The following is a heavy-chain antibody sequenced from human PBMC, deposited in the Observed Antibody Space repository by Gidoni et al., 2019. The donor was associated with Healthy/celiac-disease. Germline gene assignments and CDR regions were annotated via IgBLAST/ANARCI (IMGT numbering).Heavy chain of an antibody. Sequence: EVQRLESGGGLVQPGGSLRLSCAAAGFNCRSYALSWSRQAPGEGLEWVSAISGSGGSTYYADSVKGRFTISRANSKNTLYLQMNSLRAEDTAVYYCAKDLWIAVAGTFDYWGQGTLVTVSS. D-gene: IGHD6-19*01. J-gene: IGHJ4*02. CDR1: GFNCRSYA. V-gene: IGHV3-23*01. CDR2: ISGSGGST. CDR3: AKDLWIAVAGTFDY.